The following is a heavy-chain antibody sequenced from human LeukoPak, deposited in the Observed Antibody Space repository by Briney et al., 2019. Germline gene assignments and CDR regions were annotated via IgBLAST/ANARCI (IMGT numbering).Heavy chain of an antibody. J-gene: IGHJ4*02. CDR2: INSDGSST. D-gene: IGHD6-19*01. Sequence: PGGSLRLSCAASGFTFSSYWMHWVRQAPGKGLVWVSRINSDGSSTSYADSVKGRFTTSRDNAKNTLYLQMNSLRAEDTAVYYCARDRIAVAGLGNWGQGTLVTVSS. V-gene: IGHV3-74*01. CDR3: ARDRIAVAGLGN. CDR1: GFTFSSYW.